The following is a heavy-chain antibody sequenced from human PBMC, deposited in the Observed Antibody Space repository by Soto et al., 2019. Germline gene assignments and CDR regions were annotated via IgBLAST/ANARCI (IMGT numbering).Heavy chain of an antibody. V-gene: IGHV4-31*03. CDR3: ARDLYYYDSSGYYGVPAFDI. D-gene: IGHD3-22*01. CDR1: GGSISSGGYY. Sequence: SETLSLSCTVSGGSISSGGYYWSWIRQHPGKGLEWIGDIYYSGSTYYNPSLKSRVTISVDTSKNQFSLKLSSVTAADTAVYYCARDLYYYDSSGYYGVPAFDIWGQGTIVIVSS. J-gene: IGHJ3*02. CDR2: IYYSGST.